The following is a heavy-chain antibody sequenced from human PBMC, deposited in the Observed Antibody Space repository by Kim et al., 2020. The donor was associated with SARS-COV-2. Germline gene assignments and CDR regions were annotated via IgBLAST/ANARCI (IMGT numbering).Heavy chain of an antibody. J-gene: IGHJ6*02. V-gene: IGHV1-69*04. CDR2: IIPILGIA. CDR3: ARDTRPYDILTGDPRPVYGMDV. CDR1: GGTFSSYA. Sequence: SVKVSCKASGGTFSSYAISWVRQAPGQGLEWMGRIIPILGIANYAQKFQGRVTITADKSTSTAYMELSSLRSEDTAVYYCARDTRPYDILTGDPRPVYGMDVWGQGTTVTVSS. D-gene: IGHD3-9*01.